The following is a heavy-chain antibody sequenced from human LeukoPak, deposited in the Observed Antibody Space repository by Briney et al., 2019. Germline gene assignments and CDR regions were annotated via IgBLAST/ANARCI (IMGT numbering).Heavy chain of an antibody. CDR1: GFTFSSYS. D-gene: IGHD2-2*01. CDR3: ARGAYCSSTSCYGDWFDP. J-gene: IGHJ5*02. V-gene: IGHV3-21*01. CDR2: ISSSSSYI. Sequence: PGGSLRLSCAASGFTFSSYSMNWVRQAPGKGLEWVSSISSSSSYIYYADSVKGRFTISRDNAKNSLYLQMNSLRAEDTAVYYCARGAYCSSTSCYGDWFDPWGQGTLVTVSS.